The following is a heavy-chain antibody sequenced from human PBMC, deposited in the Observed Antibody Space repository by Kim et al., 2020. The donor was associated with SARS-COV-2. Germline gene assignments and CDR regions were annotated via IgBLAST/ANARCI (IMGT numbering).Heavy chain of an antibody. CDR2: IYPGDSDT. CDR1: GYSFITHW. J-gene: IGHJ3*02. V-gene: IGHV5-51*01. CDR3: ARTRVPLASDDAFDI. Sequence: GESLKISCKGSGYSFITHWIGWVRQMPGKGLEWMGIIYPGDSDTRYSPSFQGQVTISADKSITTAYLQWSSLKASDIAMYYCARTRVPLASDDAFDIWGQGTLVTVSS. D-gene: IGHD3-16*01.